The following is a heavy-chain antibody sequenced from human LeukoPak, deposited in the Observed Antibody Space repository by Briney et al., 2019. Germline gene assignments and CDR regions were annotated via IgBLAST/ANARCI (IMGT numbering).Heavy chain of an antibody. D-gene: IGHD3-10*01. V-gene: IGHV3-23*01. CDR2: SSGSGGST. Sequence: HAGGSLRLSCAASGFTFSNYVMSWVRQAPEKGLQWVSSSSGSGGSTYYADSVKGRFTISRDSSKKTVYLQMNSLRDEDTAVYFCAKGASPDYYGSGRFDFWGRESWSPSPQ. CDR1: GFTFSNYV. CDR3: AKGASPDYYGSGRFDF. J-gene: IGHJ5*01.